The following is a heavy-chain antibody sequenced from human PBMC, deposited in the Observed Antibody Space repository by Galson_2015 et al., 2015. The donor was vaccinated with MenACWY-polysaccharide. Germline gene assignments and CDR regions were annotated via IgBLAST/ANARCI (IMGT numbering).Heavy chain of an antibody. CDR1: GFSFSAYG. CDR3: AKVGPRKNWAEGLDY. CDR2: SGSGGGL. D-gene: IGHD2/OR15-2a*01. V-gene: IGHV3-23*01. J-gene: IGHJ4*02. Sequence: SLRLSCAASGFSFSAYGMSWVRQAPGRGLEWVSGSGSGGGLYYADSVKGRFTVSRDNSKNTLYLQMNNLRAEDTAVYYCAKVGPRKNWAEGLDYWGQGTLITVSS.